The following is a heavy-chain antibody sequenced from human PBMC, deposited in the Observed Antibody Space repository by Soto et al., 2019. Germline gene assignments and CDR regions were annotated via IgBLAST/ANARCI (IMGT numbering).Heavy chain of an antibody. V-gene: IGHV3-23*01. D-gene: IGHD6-6*01. CDR3: ATGSSSYVNDYHALDV. Sequence: GSLGLSWAGSGFKFSNFVIGGFRRCPGRGLEWVSVISANGGSTYSSCSVQGRLTMSRDNSDNTAFLQTNSLRADDTAIYYCATGSSSYVNDYHALDVWGQGIAVTGSS. J-gene: IGHJ6*02. CDR1: GFKFSNFV. CDR2: ISANGGST.